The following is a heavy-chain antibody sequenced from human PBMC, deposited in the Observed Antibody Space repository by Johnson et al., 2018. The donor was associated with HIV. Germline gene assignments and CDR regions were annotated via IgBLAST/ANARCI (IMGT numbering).Heavy chain of an antibody. CDR2: IYSGGST. D-gene: IGHD3-22*01. CDR1: GFTVSSNY. V-gene: IGHV3-66*02. J-gene: IGHJ3*01. CDR3: ARGVSGSGYYFYLVDAFDL. Sequence: VQLVESGGGVVQPGGSLRLSCAASGFTVSSNYMSWVRQAPGKGLEWVSVIYSGGSTYYADSVKGRFTMSSDNSKNTLSLQMNSLRAEDTAVYYCARGVSGSGYYFYLVDAFDLWGQGTMVTVSS.